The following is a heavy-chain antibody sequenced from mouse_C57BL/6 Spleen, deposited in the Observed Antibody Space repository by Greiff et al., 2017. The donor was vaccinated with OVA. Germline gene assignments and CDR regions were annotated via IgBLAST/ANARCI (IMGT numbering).Heavy chain of an antibody. D-gene: IGHD2-12*01. CDR2: IYPGDGDT. V-gene: IGHV1-82*01. J-gene: IGHJ3*01. CDR3: ARDCSSWFAY. CDR1: GYAFSSSW. Sequence: QVQLQQSGPELVKPGASVKISCKASGYAFSSSWMNWVKQRPGQGLEWIGRIYPGDGDTNYNGKFKGKATLTADKSSSTAYMQLSSLTSEDSAVYFCARDCSSWFAYWGQGTLVTVSA.